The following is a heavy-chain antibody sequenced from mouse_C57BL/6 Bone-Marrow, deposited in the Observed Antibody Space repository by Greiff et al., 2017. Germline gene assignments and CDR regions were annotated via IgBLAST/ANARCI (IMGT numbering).Heavy chain of an antibody. CDR1: GFNIKDDY. CDR2: IDPENGDT. CDR3: TRIAY. Sequence: EVKLQESGAELVRPGASVKLSCTASGFNIKDDYMHWVKQRPEQGLEWIGRIDPENGDTEYASKFQGKATITVDTSSNTAYLQLSSLTSEDTAVYYCTRIAYWGQGTLVTVSA. V-gene: IGHV14-4*01. J-gene: IGHJ3*01.